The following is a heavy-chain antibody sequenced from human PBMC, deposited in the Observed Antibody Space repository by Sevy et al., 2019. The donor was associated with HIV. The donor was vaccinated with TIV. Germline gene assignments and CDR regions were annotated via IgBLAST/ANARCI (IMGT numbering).Heavy chain of an antibody. V-gene: IGHV3-7*01. D-gene: IGHD2-15*01. CDR1: GFTFSDYY. Sequence: GGSLRLSCAASGFTFSDYYMGWVRQAPGKGLEWVADIYQDGSQENYVDSVKGRFTISRDNAKNSVYLQMNSLRVDDTGIYYCTREWWPGDYWGQGTLVTVSS. CDR3: TREWWPGDY. J-gene: IGHJ4*02. CDR2: IYQDGSQE.